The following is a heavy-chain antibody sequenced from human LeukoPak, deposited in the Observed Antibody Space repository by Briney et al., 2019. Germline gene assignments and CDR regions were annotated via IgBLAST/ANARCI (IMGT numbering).Heavy chain of an antibody. V-gene: IGHV4-59*11. CDR1: GGSISDHY. Sequence: PSETLSLTCTVSGGSISDHYWSWIRQPPRKGLGWIGYIDSSGSTKYDPSLESRVTISLDTSKNQVSLNLNSVTAADTAIYFCARGHYDLAPWGQGILVTVSS. J-gene: IGHJ5*02. CDR3: ARGHYDLAP. D-gene: IGHD4-17*01. CDR2: IDSSGST.